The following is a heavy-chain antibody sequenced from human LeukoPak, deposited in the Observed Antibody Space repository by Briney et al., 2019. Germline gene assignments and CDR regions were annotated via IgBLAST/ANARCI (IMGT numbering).Heavy chain of an antibody. CDR1: GFTFSGYA. V-gene: IGHV3-23*01. CDR2: ITGSGGST. D-gene: IGHD6-19*01. J-gene: IGHJ3*02. CDR3: AREPTKYSSGWQVNDAFDI. Sequence: GGSLRLSCAASGFTFSGYAMSWVRQAPGKGLEWVSAITGSGGSTYYADSVKGRFTISRDNSKNTLYLQMNSLRSEDTAVYYCAREPTKYSSGWQVNDAFDIWGQGTMVTVSS.